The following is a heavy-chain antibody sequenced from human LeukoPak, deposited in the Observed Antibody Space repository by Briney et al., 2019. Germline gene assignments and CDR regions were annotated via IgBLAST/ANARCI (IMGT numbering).Heavy chain of an antibody. D-gene: IGHD4-17*01. Sequence: GASVKVSCRASGYTFSSYGISWLRQAPGQGLEWMGWINTYIGNTNYTQKLQGRVTMTSDTSTSTAYMELRSLRSDDTAVYYCARGAFGLRPRSPFDYWGQGTLVTVSS. J-gene: IGHJ4*02. CDR1: GYTFSSYG. V-gene: IGHV1-18*01. CDR2: INTYIGNT. CDR3: ARGAFGLRPRSPFDY.